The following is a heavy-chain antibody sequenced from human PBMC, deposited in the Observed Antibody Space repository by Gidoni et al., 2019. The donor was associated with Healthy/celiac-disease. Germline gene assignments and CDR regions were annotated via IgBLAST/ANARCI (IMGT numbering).Heavy chain of an antibody. CDR1: GGSISSYY. CDR2: IYYSGST. Sequence: VQLQESGPGLVKPSETPSLTCTVSGGSISSYYWSWIRQPPGKGLEWIGYIYYSGSTNYNPSLKSRVTISVDTSKNQFSLKLSSVTAADTAVYYCARGKAVARTPLIDYWGQGTLVTVSS. CDR3: ARGKAVARTPLIDY. V-gene: IGHV4-59*01. J-gene: IGHJ4*02. D-gene: IGHD6-19*01.